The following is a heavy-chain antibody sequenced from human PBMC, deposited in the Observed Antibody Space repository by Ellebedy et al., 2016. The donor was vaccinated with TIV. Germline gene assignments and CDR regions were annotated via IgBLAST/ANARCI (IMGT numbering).Heavy chain of an antibody. CDR1: GGSISSSSYY. CDR3: AREIIPMVRGVYFEY. V-gene: IGHV4-39*02. J-gene: IGHJ4*02. D-gene: IGHD3-10*01. CDR2: IYYSGST. Sequence: MPSETLSLTCTVSGGSISSSSYYWGWIRQPPGKGLEWIGSIYYSGSTYYNPSLKSRVTISVDTSKNQFSLKLSSVTAADTAVYYCAREIIPMVRGVYFEYWGQGTLVTVSS.